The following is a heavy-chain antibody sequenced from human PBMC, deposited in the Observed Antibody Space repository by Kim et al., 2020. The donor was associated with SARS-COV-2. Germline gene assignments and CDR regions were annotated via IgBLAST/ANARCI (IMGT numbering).Heavy chain of an antibody. CDR2: ISNTGST. Sequence: SETLSLTCTVSGGSVSGGTYYWHWIRQPPGKGLECIGYISNTGSTNYHPSRKRRVTLSVDTSKNQFSLRLPSVTAADTAVYFCARGVIYWGQGTLVTVSS. CDR1: GGSVSGGTYY. J-gene: IGHJ4*02. V-gene: IGHV4-61*01. CDR3: ARGVIY. D-gene: IGHD3-10*01.